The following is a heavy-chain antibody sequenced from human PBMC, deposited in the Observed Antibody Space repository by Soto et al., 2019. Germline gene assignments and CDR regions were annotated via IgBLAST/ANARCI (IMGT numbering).Heavy chain of an antibody. CDR3: ARMAAGRGNDAFDI. CDR2: INPNSGGT. Sequence: ASVKVSCKASGYTFTGYYMHWVRQAPGQGLEWMGWINPNSGGTNYAQKFQGRVTMTRDTSISTAYMELSRLRSDDTAVYYCARMAAGRGNDAFDIWGQGTMVTVSS. J-gene: IGHJ3*02. D-gene: IGHD6-13*01. V-gene: IGHV1-2*02. CDR1: GYTFTGYY.